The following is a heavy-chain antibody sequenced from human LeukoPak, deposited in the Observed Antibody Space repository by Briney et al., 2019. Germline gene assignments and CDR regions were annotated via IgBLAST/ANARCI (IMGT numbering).Heavy chain of an antibody. CDR2: IYSDVSST. CDR1: VVTFSIYW. V-gene: IGHV3-74*01. D-gene: IGHD2-15*01. Sequence: PGRSLRLSCAASVVTFSIYWMHSVRGAPGEGLVWVSRIYSDVSSTSYADSVKGRFTISRDNAKNSLYLQMNSLRAEDTAVYYCARDIGYCSGGSCYPGYYYYGMDAWGQGTTVTVSS. J-gene: IGHJ6*02. CDR3: ARDIGYCSGGSCYPGYYYYGMDA.